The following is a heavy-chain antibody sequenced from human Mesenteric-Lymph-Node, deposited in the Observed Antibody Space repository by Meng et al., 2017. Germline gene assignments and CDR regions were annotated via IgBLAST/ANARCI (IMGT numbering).Heavy chain of an antibody. J-gene: IGHJ6*02. V-gene: IGHV3-74*01. CDR1: GFTFSSYW. CDR2: INSDGSST. Sequence: GESLKISCAASGFTFSSYWMHWVRQAPGKGLVWVSRINSDGSSTSYADSVKGRFTISRDNAKNMLYLQMNSLRAEDTAVYYCARAGYDFWSGYPPPGSDVWGQGTTVTVAS. D-gene: IGHD3-3*01. CDR3: ARAGYDFWSGYPPPGSDV.